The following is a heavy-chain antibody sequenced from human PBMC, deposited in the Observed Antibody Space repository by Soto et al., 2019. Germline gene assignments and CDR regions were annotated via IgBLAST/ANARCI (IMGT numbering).Heavy chain of an antibody. J-gene: IGHJ4*02. D-gene: IGHD4-17*01. Sequence: GGSLRLSCAASGFTFSSYAMSWVGQSPGKGLEWVSAISGSGGSTYYADSVKGRFTISRDNSKNTLYLQMNSLRAEDTAVYYCAKDLRKWATVTTEGWGQGTLVTVSS. CDR2: ISGSGGST. CDR1: GFTFSSYA. CDR3: AKDLRKWATVTTEG. V-gene: IGHV3-23*01.